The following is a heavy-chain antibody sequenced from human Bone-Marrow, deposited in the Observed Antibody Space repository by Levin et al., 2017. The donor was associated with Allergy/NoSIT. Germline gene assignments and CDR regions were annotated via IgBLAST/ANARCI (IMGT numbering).Heavy chain of an antibody. CDR3: VRGTSDWYGVDY. CDR2: ITPDGSTT. D-gene: IGHD2-2*01. V-gene: IGHV3-74*01. J-gene: IGHJ4*02. CDR1: GFTFSTYW. Sequence: LSLTCVVSGFTFSTYWMHWVRQAPGKGLVWVSRITPDGSTTDHADSVKGRFSISRDNAKNTLFLQMNSLRAEDTALYYCVRGTSDWYGVDYWGQGTLVTVSS.